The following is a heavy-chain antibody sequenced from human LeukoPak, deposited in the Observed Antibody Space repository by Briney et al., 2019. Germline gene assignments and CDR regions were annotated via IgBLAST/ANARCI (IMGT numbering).Heavy chain of an antibody. CDR2: FHNSGTS. CDR1: DDSISDYY. D-gene: IGHD3-16*01. Sequence: SETLSLTCTVSDDSISDYYRGWIRQPPGKGLEGIGYFHNSGTSTYNPSLKIRVTISADTSKNQFSLKLNSLTTAATAVYYCTRGGGWLIDYWGQGNLGTVFS. CDR3: TRGGGWLIDY. V-gene: IGHV4-59*01. J-gene: IGHJ4*02.